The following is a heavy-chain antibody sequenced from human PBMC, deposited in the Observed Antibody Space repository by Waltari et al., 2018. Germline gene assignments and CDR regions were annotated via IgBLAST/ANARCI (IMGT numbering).Heavy chain of an antibody. CDR2: IKQDGSEK. Sequence: EVQLVESGGGLVQPGGSLRLSFAASGFTFISYWMSWVRQAPGKGLEWVANIKQDGSEKYYVDSVKGRFTISRDNAKNSLYLQMNSLRAEDTAVYYCARDSVVAQPGWFDPWGQGTLVTVSS. CDR3: ARDSVVAQPGWFDP. D-gene: IGHD2-15*01. J-gene: IGHJ5*02. V-gene: IGHV3-7*01. CDR1: GFTFISYW.